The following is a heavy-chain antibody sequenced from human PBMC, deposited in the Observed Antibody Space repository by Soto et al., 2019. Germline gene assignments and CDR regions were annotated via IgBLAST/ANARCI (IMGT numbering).Heavy chain of an antibody. J-gene: IGHJ4*02. V-gene: IGHV3-30-3*01. CDR2: IAYDGINK. CDR3: TRSGDGPSCSDY. Sequence: QVQLVESGGGVVQPGRSLSLSCAASGFTFSTYAMHWVRQAPGKGLERVAVIAYDGINKYYADSVNGRSTISRDNSRKTVNLQMNSLIAEDTAVYYCTRSGDGPSCSDYWGQGTLVTVSS. CDR1: GFTFSTYA. D-gene: IGHD2-15*01.